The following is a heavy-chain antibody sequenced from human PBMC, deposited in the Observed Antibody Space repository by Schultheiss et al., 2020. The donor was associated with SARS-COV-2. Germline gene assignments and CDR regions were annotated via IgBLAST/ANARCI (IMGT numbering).Heavy chain of an antibody. J-gene: IGHJ6*03. CDR3: ARSRPSTNYYYYYYMDV. CDR1: GGSISSSNW. CDR2: IYYSGST. V-gene: IGHV4-4*02. D-gene: IGHD2-2*01. Sequence: SETLSLTCAVSGGSISSSNWWSWVRQPPGKGLEWIGSIYYSGSTYYNPSLKSRVTISVDTSKNQFSLKLSSVTAADTAVYYCARSRPSTNYYYYYYMDVWGKGTTVTVSS.